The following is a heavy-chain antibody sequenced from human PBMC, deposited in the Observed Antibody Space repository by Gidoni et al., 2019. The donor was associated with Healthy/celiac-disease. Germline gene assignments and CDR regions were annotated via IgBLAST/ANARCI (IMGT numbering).Heavy chain of an antibody. CDR3: ARRSEGAYYYYYGMDV. Sequence: QLQLQEAGPGPVKPSETLSLTCTVTGGSNSSSSHYWGWIRQPPGKGLGWIGRIYSSGSTYYHPSLKSRVTISVATSKNQFSLKLSSVTAADTAVYYCARRSEGAYYYYYGMDVWGQGTTVTVSS. D-gene: IGHD3-3*01. J-gene: IGHJ6*02. V-gene: IGHV4-39*01. CDR1: GGSNSSSSHY. CDR2: IYSSGST.